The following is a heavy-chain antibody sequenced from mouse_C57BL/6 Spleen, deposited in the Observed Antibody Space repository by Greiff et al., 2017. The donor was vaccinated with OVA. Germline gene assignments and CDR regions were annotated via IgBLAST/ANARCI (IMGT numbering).Heavy chain of an antibody. CDR1: GYTFTSYW. D-gene: IGHD3-1*01. CDR2: IHPNSGST. CDR3: ARAGLFSWFAY. V-gene: IGHV1-64*01. J-gene: IGHJ3*01. Sequence: VKLQQPGAELVKPGASVKLSCKASGYTFTSYWMHWVKQRPGQGLEWIGMIHPNSGSTNYNEKFKSKATLTVDKSSSTAYMQLSSLTSEDSAVYYCARAGLFSWFAYWGQGTLVTVSA.